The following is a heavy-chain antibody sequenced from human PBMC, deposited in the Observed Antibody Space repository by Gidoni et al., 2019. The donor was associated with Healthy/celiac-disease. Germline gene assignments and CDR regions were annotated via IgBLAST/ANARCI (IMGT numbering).Heavy chain of an antibody. J-gene: IGHJ6*02. D-gene: IGHD6-6*01. Sequence: EVQLVESGGGLVKPGGSLRLSCAASGFTFSSYSMNWVRQAPGKGLEWVSSISSSSSYIYYADSVKGRFTISRDNAKNSLYLQMNSLRAEDTAVYYCARAPTHGGVSILGYYGMDVWGQGTTVTVSS. CDR3: ARAPTHGGVSILGYYGMDV. V-gene: IGHV3-21*01. CDR2: ISSSSSYI. CDR1: GFTFSSYS.